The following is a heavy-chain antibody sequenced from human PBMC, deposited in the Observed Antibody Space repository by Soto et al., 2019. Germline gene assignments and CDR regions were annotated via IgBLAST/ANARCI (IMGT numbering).Heavy chain of an antibody. CDR2: IYYSGST. V-gene: IGHV4-31*11. D-gene: IGHD1-1*01. CDR3: ARDRKLDPTVSN. Sequence: TLSHPCAVSGGSISSGGYYWSWIRHHPGKGLEWFGYIYYSGSTYYNPSLKSRVTISVDTSKTQFSLKLSSVTAADTAVYYCARDRKLDPTVSNWGQGTLVTVSS. CDR1: GGSISSGGYY. J-gene: IGHJ4*02.